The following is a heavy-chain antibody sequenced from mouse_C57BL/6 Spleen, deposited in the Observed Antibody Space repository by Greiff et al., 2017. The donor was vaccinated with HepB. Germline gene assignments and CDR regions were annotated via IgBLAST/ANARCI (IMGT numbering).Heavy chain of an antibody. D-gene: IGHD2-3*01. CDR3: ARRDGYYLYYYAMDY. CDR2: IHPNSGST. CDR1: GYTFTSYW. J-gene: IGHJ4*01. V-gene: IGHV1-64*01. Sequence: VQLQQSGAELVKPGASVKLSCKASGYTFTSYWMHWVKQRPGQGLEWIGMIHPNSGSTNYNEKFKSKATLTVDKSSSTAYMQLSSLTSEDSAVYYCARRDGYYLYYYAMDYWGQGTSVTVSS.